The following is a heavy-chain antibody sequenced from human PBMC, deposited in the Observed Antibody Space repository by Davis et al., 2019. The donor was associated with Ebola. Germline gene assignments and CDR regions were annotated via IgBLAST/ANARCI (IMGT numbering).Heavy chain of an antibody. V-gene: IGHV3-21*01. J-gene: IGHJ3*02. Sequence: GGSLRLSCAASGFTFSSYSMNWVRQAPGKGLEWVSSISSSSSYIYYADSVKGRFTVSRDNSKKTLYLQMNSLRAEDTAVYYCARSSDYYDAFDIWGQGTMVTVSS. CDR1: GFTFSSYS. CDR3: ARSSDYYDAFDI. CDR2: ISSSSSYI. D-gene: IGHD3-10*01.